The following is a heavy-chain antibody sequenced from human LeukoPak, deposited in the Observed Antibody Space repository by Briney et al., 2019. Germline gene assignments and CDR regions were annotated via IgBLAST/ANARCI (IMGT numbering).Heavy chain of an antibody. J-gene: IGHJ4*02. CDR1: GFTFSSYS. D-gene: IGHD3-10*01. V-gene: IGHV3-66*01. Sequence: GGSLRLSCAASGFTFSSYSMNWVRQAPGKGLEWVSVLYSGGDTYYADSVKGRFTISRDNSKNTLYLEMNSLKAEDAAVYYCARYGSGSCFDYWGQGTLVIVSS. CDR2: LYSGGDT. CDR3: ARYGSGSCFDY.